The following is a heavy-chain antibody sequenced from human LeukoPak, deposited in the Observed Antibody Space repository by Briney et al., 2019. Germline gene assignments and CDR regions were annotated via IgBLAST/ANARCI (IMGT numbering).Heavy chain of an antibody. J-gene: IGHJ4*02. CDR3: ARAEQWLVRPDFDY. CDR1: GYTFTSYA. CDR2: INTNTGNP. D-gene: IGHD6-19*01. V-gene: IGHV7-4-1*01. Sequence: ASVKVSCKASGYTFTSYAMNWVRQAPGQGLEWMGWINTNTGNPTYAQGFTGRFVFSLDTSVSTAYLQIGSLKAEDTAVYYCARAEQWLVRPDFDYWGQGTLVTVSS.